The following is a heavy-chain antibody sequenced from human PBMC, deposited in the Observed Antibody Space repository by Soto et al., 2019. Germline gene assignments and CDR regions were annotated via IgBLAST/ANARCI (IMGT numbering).Heavy chain of an antibody. J-gene: IGHJ3*02. Sequence: GGSLRLSCAASGFTFSSYWMSWVRQAPGKGLEWVANIKQDGSEKYYVDSVKGRFTISRDNAKNSLYLQMNSLRAEDTAVYYCARDRGYSGYDFAFDIWGQGTMVTVSS. V-gene: IGHV3-7*03. CDR1: GFTFSSYW. CDR2: IKQDGSEK. D-gene: IGHD5-12*01. CDR3: ARDRGYSGYDFAFDI.